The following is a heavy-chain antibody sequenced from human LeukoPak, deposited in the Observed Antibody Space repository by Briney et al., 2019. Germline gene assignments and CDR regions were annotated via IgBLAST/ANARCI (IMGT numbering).Heavy chain of an antibody. V-gene: IGHV1-2*02. Sequence: EASVKVSCKPSGYTFTDFFLHWVRQAPGQGLEWMGWINPNSGDTNHAQKFQGRVTMTRDTSISTVFLDLDRLTSDDTAIYYCARLKWPTDYWGQGTLVTVSS. CDR2: INPNSGDT. D-gene: IGHD5-12*01. J-gene: IGHJ4*02. CDR3: ARLKWPTDY. CDR1: GYTFTDFF.